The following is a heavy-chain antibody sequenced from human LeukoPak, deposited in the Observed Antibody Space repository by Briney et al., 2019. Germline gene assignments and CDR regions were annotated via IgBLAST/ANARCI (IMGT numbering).Heavy chain of an antibody. CDR1: GYTFTSYV. J-gene: IGHJ4*02. V-gene: IGHV1-3*01. D-gene: IGHD6-13*01. CDR2: ISAGNGNT. Sequence: GASVKLSCKASGYTFTSYVIHWVRQAPGQRPEWMGWISAGNGNTKYSQKFQGRVTITRDTSASTAYMEPSSLRSEDTAVYYCARDFSSSWYVFGYWGQGILVTVSS. CDR3: ARDFSSSWYVFGY.